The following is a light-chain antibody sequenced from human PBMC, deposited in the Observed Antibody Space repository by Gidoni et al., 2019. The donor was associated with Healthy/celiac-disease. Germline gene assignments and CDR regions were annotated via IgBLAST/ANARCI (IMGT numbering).Light chain of an antibody. CDR1: QSISSW. Sequence: DIQMTQSPSTLSASVGDRVTITCRASQSISSWLAWYQQKPGKAHKLLIYKASSLESGVPSRFSGSGSGTEFTLTISRLQPDDFATYYCQQYNTQWTFGQGTKLEIK. V-gene: IGKV1-5*03. CDR2: KAS. J-gene: IGKJ2*02. CDR3: QQYNTQWT.